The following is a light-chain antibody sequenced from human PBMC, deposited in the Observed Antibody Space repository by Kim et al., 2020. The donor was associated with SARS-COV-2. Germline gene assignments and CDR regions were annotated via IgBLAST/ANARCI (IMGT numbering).Light chain of an antibody. Sequence: QRVPLSCTGSNSNIGAGSDVHWYHQLPGTAPKLLIYGNSNLPSGVPDRFSGSKSGTSASLAITGLQAEDEADYYCQSYDSSLSGWVFGGGTKLTVL. CDR1: NSNIGAGSD. J-gene: IGLJ3*02. V-gene: IGLV1-40*01. CDR2: GNS. CDR3: QSYDSSLSGWV.